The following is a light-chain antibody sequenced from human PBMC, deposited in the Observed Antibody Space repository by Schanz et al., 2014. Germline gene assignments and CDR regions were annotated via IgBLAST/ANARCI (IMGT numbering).Light chain of an antibody. V-gene: IGKV1-5*03. J-gene: IGKJ1*01. CDR3: QQYHTYPWT. CDR1: QSISSW. CDR2: KAS. Sequence: DIQMTQSPSSLSASVGDRVTITCRASQSISSWLAWYQQKPGKAPKPLIYKASSLESGVPSRFSGSGSGTEFTLTISSLQPDDFATYYCQQYHTYPWTFGQGTKVEVK.